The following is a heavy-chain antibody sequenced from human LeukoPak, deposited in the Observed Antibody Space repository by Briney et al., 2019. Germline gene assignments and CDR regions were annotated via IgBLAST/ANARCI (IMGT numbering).Heavy chain of an antibody. J-gene: IGHJ5*02. CDR1: VYPFTGYY. CDR3: AREETVVPAVMGWFDP. V-gene: IGHV1-2*02. D-gene: IGHD2-2*01. CDR2: INPNSGGT. Sequence: ASVKVSCKASVYPFTGYYMHWVRQAAGQGLEWMGWINPNSGGTNYAQKSQGRVTMTRDTSISTAYMVLSRLRSDDTAVYSCAREETVVPAVMGWFDPWGQGTLVTVSS.